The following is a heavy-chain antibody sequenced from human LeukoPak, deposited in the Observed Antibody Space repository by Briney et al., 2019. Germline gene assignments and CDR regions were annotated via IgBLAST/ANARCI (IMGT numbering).Heavy chain of an antibody. Sequence: PGGSQRLSCAASGFTFSSYWMSWVRQAPGRGLEWVANIKQDGSEKNYVDSVKGRFTISRDNAKNSLYLQMNSLRAEDTAVYYCARDGYNPYYYDYYMDVWGKGTTVTVSS. D-gene: IGHD5-24*01. CDR1: GFTFSSYW. V-gene: IGHV3-7*01. CDR3: ARDGYNPYYYDYYMDV. J-gene: IGHJ6*03. CDR2: IKQDGSEK.